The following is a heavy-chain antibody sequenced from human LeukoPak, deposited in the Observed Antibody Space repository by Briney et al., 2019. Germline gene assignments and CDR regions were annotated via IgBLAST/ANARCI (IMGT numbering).Heavy chain of an antibody. V-gene: IGHV3-7*01. CDR2: INKDGSEK. D-gene: IGHD1-1*01. CDR3: ARWPGTFDY. J-gene: IGHJ4*02. Sequence: GGSLRLSCAPSGFTFSDYWMSWVRQAPGKGLEWVANINKDGSEKFYVDSVKGRFTISRDNAKNSLYLQMNSLRAEDTAVYYCARWPGTFDYWGQGTLVTVSS. CDR1: GFTFSDYW.